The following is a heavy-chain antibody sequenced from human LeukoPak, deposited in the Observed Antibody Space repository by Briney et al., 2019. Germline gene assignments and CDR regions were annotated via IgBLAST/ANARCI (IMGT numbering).Heavy chain of an antibody. CDR1: GFTFSSFA. CDR3: APRYYSSRYAEYYFDF. J-gene: IGHJ4*02. V-gene: IGHV3-23*01. CDR2: ISGSGDST. Sequence: PGGSLRLSCAASGFTFSSFAMSWVRQAPGKGLEWVSSISGSGDSTYFADSVKGRFTISRDNSKNTLDLQMNGLRAEDTAVYYCAPRYYSSRYAEYYFDFWGQGTLVTVSS. D-gene: IGHD3-22*01.